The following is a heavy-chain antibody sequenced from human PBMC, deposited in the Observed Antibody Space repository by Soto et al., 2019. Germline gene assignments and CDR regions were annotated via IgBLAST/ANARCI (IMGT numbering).Heavy chain of an antibody. CDR1: GYTFTTYS. J-gene: IGHJ5*02. V-gene: IGHV1-18*01. CDR2: ISAYNGKT. D-gene: IGHD3-10*01. CDR3: AREAFGVHDSWFDP. Sequence: QVQLVQSGAEVKKPGASVKVSCKASGYTFTTYSIAWVRQAPGQGLERMGWISAYNGKTNYAQKFQGRVTMTTDTSTSTAYMELRSLRSDDTAVYFCAREAFGVHDSWFDPWGQGTLVTVSS.